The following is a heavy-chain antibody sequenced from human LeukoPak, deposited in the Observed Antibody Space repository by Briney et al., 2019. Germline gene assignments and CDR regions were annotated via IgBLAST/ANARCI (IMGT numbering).Heavy chain of an antibody. J-gene: IGHJ3*02. D-gene: IGHD6-6*01. Sequence: SETLSLTCAVYGGSFSGYYWSWIRQPPGKGLEWIGEINHSGSTNYNPSLKSRVTISVDTSKNQFSLKPSSVTAADTAVYYCARETAARDAFDIWGQGTMVTVSS. CDR2: INHSGST. V-gene: IGHV4-34*01. CDR1: GGSFSGYY. CDR3: ARETAARDAFDI.